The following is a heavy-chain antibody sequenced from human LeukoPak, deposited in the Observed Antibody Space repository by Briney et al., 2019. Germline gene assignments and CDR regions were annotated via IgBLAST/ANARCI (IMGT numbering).Heavy chain of an antibody. CDR1: GFTFSSYA. J-gene: IGHJ6*03. CDR3: AKAPTYYYDSSGGKGYMDV. D-gene: IGHD3-22*01. Sequence: GGSLRLSCAASGFTFSSYAMSWVRQAPGKGLEWVAFIRYDGSDKYYADSVKGRFTISRDNSKNTLYLQMNSLRAEDTAVYYCAKAPTYYYDSSGGKGYMDVWGKGTTVTVSS. CDR2: IRYDGSDK. V-gene: IGHV3-30*02.